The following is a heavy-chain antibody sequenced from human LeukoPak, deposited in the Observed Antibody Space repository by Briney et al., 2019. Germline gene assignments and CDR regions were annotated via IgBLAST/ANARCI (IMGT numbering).Heavy chain of an antibody. CDR1: GGSFSGYY. V-gene: IGHV4-34*01. Sequence: SETLFLTCAVYGGSFSGYYWSWIRQPPGKGLEWIGEINHSGSTNYNPSLKSRVTISVDTSKNQFSLKLSSVTAADTAVYYCARGGGDDYGDYKSFYWGQGTLVTVSS. D-gene: IGHD4-17*01. CDR2: INHSGST. CDR3: ARGGGDDYGDYKSFY. J-gene: IGHJ4*02.